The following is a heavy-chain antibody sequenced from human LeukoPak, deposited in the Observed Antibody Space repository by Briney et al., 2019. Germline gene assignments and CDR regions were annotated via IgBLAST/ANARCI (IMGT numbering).Heavy chain of an antibody. D-gene: IGHD3-10*01. J-gene: IGHJ4*02. Sequence: GGSLRLSCAASGFTFSSYAMSWVRQAPGKGLEWVSAISGSGGSTYYAGSVKGRFTISRDNSKNTLYLQMNSLRAEDTAVYYCAKRGWFGEPSSPYYFDYWGQGTLVTVSS. CDR2: ISGSGGST. V-gene: IGHV3-23*01. CDR1: GFTFSSYA. CDR3: AKRGWFGEPSSPYYFDY.